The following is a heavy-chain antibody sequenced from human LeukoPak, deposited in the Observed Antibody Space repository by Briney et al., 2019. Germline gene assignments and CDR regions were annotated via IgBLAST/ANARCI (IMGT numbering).Heavy chain of an antibody. Sequence: GASVKVSCKASGYTFTSYGISWVRQAPGQGLEWMGWISAYNGNTYNAQKLQGRVTMTTDTSTSTAYMDLRSLRSDDTAVYYCARDLVSPGYCSGGRCYSFDYWGQGTLVTVSS. V-gene: IGHV1-18*01. D-gene: IGHD2-15*01. CDR2: ISAYNGNT. CDR1: GYTFTSYG. CDR3: ARDLVSPGYCSGGRCYSFDY. J-gene: IGHJ4*02.